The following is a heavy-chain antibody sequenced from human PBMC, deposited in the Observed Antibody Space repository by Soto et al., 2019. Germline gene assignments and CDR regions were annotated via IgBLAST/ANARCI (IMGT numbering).Heavy chain of an antibody. J-gene: IGHJ4*02. V-gene: IGHV3-11*01. D-gene: IGHD3-9*01. CDR2: ISSSFVSM. CDR3: ARVSATGWVVNGREYFDY. CDR1: GFPFSNYY. Sequence: PGGSLRLSCAVCGFPFSNYYMSWIRQAPGKGLEWLADISSSFVSMHYADSVKDRFSISRDNANNSLFLQMNSLRADDTAVYYCARVSATGWVVNGREYFDYWGQGALVTVSS.